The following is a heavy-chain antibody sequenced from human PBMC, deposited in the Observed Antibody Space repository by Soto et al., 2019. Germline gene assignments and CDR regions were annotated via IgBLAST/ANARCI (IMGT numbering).Heavy chain of an antibody. CDR1: GGSISSGGYY. V-gene: IGHV4-31*03. CDR2: IYYSGST. CDR3: GRGGGRFLEWLPHDY. D-gene: IGHD3-3*01. Sequence: QVQLQESGPGLVKPSQTLSLTCTVSGGSISSGGYYWSWIRQHPGKGLEWIGYIYYSGSTYYNPSLKRGVTISVETSKNQFSLKLSSVTAADTAVYYCGRGGGRFLEWLPHDYWGQGTLVTVSS. J-gene: IGHJ4*02.